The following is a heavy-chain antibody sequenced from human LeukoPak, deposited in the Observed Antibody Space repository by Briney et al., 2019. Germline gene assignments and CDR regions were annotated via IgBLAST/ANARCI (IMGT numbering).Heavy chain of an antibody. CDR1: GDSSRSYF. J-gene: IGHJ4*02. CDR3: ARGRGLQLIAF. Sequence: SETLSLTCTVSGDSSRSYFWSWIRQSPGKGLEWIGYIYYSGSANYNPSLKSRVTISVDTSKDKFSLKMSAVTAADTAVYYCARGRGLQLIAFWGQGTRVTVS. V-gene: IGHV4-59*01. D-gene: IGHD2-8*01. CDR2: IYYSGSA.